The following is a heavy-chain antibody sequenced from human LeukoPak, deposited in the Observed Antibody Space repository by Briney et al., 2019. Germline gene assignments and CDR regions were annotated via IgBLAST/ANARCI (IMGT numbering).Heavy chain of an antibody. Sequence: SSETLSLTCTVSGGSISSSSYYWGWIRQPPGKGLEWIGSIYYSGTTHYNPSLESRVTISVDTSKNQFSLKLASVTAADTAVYYCAKGAGGFSYYNWFDPWGQGTLVTVSS. D-gene: IGHD5-18*01. CDR1: GGSISSSSYY. V-gene: IGHV4-39*07. J-gene: IGHJ5*02. CDR2: IYYSGTT. CDR3: AKGAGGFSYYNWFDP.